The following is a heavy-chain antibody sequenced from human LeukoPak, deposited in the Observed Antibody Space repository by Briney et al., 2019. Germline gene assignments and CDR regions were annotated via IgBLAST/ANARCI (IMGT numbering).Heavy chain of an antibody. CDR1: GYTFTSYD. Sequence: ASVKVSCKASGYTFTSYDINWVRQATGQGLEWMGWMNPNSGNTGYAQKFQGRVTITTDESTSTAYMELSSLRSEDTAVYYCASGYCSSTSCSLIAARPDAFDIWGQGTMVTVSS. V-gene: IGHV1-8*01. CDR3: ASGYCSSTSCSLIAARPDAFDI. CDR2: MNPNSGNT. D-gene: IGHD2-2*01. J-gene: IGHJ3*02.